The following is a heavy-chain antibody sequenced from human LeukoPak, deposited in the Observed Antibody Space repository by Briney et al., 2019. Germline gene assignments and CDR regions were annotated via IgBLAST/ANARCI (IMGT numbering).Heavy chain of an antibody. CDR3: AMGFGSYSLGVFY. V-gene: IGHV1-2*02. Sequence: ASVKVSCKASGYTFTAYYMHWVRQAPGQGLEWMGWINPNSGGTNYAQKFQGRVTMTRDTSISTAYMELSRLRSDDTAVYYCAMGFGSYSLGVFYWGQGTLVTVSS. D-gene: IGHD1-26*01. CDR2: INPNSGGT. J-gene: IGHJ4*02. CDR1: GYTFTAYY.